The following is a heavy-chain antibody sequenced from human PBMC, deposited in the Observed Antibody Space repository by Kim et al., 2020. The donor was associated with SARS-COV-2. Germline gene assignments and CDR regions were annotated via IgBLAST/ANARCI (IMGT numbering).Heavy chain of an antibody. CDR1: GFTFSSYG. V-gene: IGHV3-30*18. CDR3: AKGTRPLYCSSTSCYPSHAYYYYYGMDV. J-gene: IGHJ6*02. CDR2: ISYDGSNK. D-gene: IGHD2-2*01. Sequence: GGSLRLSCAASGFTFSSYGMHWVRQAPGKGLEWVAVISYDGSNKYYADSVKGRFTISRDNSKNTLYLQMNSLRAEDTAVYYCAKGTRPLYCSSTSCYPSHAYYYYYGMDVWGQGTTVTVSS.